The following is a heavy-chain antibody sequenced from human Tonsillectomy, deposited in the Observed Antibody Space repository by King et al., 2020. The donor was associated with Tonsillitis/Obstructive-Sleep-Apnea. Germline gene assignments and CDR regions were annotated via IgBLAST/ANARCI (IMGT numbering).Heavy chain of an antibody. CDR3: ARIDYCSSTSCSEANWFDP. CDR2: IYYSGST. D-gene: IGHD2-2*01. V-gene: IGHV4-39*01. J-gene: IGHJ5*02. Sequence: LQLQESGPGLVKPSETLSLTCTVSGGSISSSSYYWGWIRQPPGKGLEWIGSIYYSGSTYYNPSLKSRVTISVDTSKNQFSLKLSSVTAADTAVYYCARIDYCSSTSCSEANWFDPWGQGTLVTVSS. CDR1: GGSISSSSYY.